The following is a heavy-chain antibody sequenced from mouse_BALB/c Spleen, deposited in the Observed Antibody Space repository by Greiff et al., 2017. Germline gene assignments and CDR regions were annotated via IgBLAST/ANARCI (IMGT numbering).Heavy chain of an antibody. V-gene: IGHV2-2*02. J-gene: IGHJ1*01. D-gene: IGHD1-1*01. CDR2: IWSGGST. CDR3: ARNTVRGYFDV. Sequence: VQRVESGPGLVQPSQSLSITCTVSGFSLTSYGVHWVRQSPGKGLEWLGVIWSGGSTDYNAAFISRLSISKDNSKSQVFFKMNSLQANDTAIYYCARNTVRGYFDVWGAGTTVTVSS. CDR1: GFSLTSYG.